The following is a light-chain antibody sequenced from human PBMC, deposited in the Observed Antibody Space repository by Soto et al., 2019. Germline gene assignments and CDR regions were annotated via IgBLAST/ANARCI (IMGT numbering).Light chain of an antibody. J-gene: IGKJ2*01. V-gene: IGKV1-5*03. CDR3: QQYNSYPTT. CDR2: MAS. Sequence: DVQMTQSPSTLSASIGDTVTITCRASQTIVTWLAWYQQKPGRPPKLLIYMASILESGVTSRFSGRGSGTEFTLTISGLQPDDLGTYYCQQYNSYPTTFGEGTKLDI. CDR1: QTIVTW.